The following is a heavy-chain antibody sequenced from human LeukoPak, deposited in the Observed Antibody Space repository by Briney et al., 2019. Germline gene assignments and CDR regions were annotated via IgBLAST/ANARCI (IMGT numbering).Heavy chain of an antibody. CDR3: ARCRLEPYYYYYGMDV. CDR1: GGSISSYY. J-gene: IGHJ6*02. Sequence: PSETLSLTCTVSGGSISSYYWSWIRQPPGKGLEWIGYIYYRGSTNYNPSLKSRVTIAVDTSKHQCSLKLSSVTAADTAVYYCARCRLEPYYYYYGMDVWGQGTTVTVSS. CDR2: IYYRGST. D-gene: IGHD1-1*01. V-gene: IGHV4-59*01.